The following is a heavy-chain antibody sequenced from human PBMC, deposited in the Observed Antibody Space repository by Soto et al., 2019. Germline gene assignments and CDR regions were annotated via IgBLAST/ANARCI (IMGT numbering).Heavy chain of an antibody. CDR1: GFTFSDHH. CDR2: ARNKAHSYTT. J-gene: IGHJ4*02. CDR3: ARLMGTSFDL. D-gene: IGHD2-8*01. V-gene: IGHV3-72*01. Sequence: EVQLVESGGGLVQPVGSLRLSCAASGFTFSDHHMDWVRQPSGQGLEWVGRARNKAHSYTTAYAASVKRRFTISRDDSKNALSLQMNSLKTEYTAVYCWARLMGTSFDLWGQGTLVTVSS.